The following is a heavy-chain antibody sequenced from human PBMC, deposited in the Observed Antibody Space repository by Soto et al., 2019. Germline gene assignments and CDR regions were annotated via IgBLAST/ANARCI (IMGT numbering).Heavy chain of an antibody. Sequence: QVQLVQSGAEVMQPGASVKVSCNASGYTFTSYYIQWVRQAPGQGLEWMGIINPSGGSTNYAQKFQGRVTMTRDTSTSTVYMELSSLRSEDTAIYYCSRGYPPRDQLGNLPGAFWGQGTQVTVSS. CDR2: INPSGGST. CDR3: SRGYPPRDQLGNLPGAF. CDR1: GYTFTSYY. D-gene: IGHD1-1*01. J-gene: IGHJ4*02. V-gene: IGHV1-46*03.